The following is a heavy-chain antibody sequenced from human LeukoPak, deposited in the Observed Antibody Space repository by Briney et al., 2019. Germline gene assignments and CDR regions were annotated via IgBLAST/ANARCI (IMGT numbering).Heavy chain of an antibody. J-gene: IGHJ4*02. CDR2: IDSDGRIT. D-gene: IGHD1-1*01. Sequence: GGSLRLSCAASGFTFSSHWMHWVRQAPGKGLVWVSRIDSDGRITTYADFVKGRFTISRDNAKNTLYLQMNTLRDEDTAVYYCARDYNWNPPDYWGQGTLVTVSS. V-gene: IGHV3-74*01. CDR3: ARDYNWNPPDY. CDR1: GFTFSSHW.